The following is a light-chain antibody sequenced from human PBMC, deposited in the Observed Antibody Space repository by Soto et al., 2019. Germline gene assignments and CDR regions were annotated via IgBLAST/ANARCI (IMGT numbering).Light chain of an antibody. J-gene: IGKJ1*01. Sequence: EIVMTQSPATLSVSPGERATLSCRASQSVGSNLAWYQQKPGQAPRLLIYGASTRATDIPARFSGSGSGTEFALTINSLQSEDSAAYFCQQFNVWHRTFGQGTKVEI. V-gene: IGKV3-15*01. CDR3: QQFNVWHRT. CDR2: GAS. CDR1: QSVGSN.